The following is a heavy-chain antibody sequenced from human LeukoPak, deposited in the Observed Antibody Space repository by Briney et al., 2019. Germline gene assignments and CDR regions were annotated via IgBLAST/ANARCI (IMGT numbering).Heavy chain of an antibody. V-gene: IGHV4-59*01. CDR3: AREGYSYGSWFDP. J-gene: IGHJ5*02. D-gene: IGHD5-18*01. Sequence: PSETLSLTCTVSGGSISSYYWSWIRQPPGKGLEWIGYIYYSGSTNYNPSLKSRVTISVDTSKNQFSLKLSSVTAADTAVYYCAREGYSYGSWFDPWGQGTLVTVSS. CDR1: GGSISSYY. CDR2: IYYSGST.